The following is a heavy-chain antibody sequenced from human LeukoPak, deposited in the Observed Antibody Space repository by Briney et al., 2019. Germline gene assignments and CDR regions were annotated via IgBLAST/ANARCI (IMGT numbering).Heavy chain of an antibody. D-gene: IGHD3-16*01. V-gene: IGHV5-51*01. CDR1: GYSFTSQW. Sequence: GESLKISCKVSGYSFTSQWIGRVRQMPGKDLEWMGIIYHGDSDTSYSPTFRGQVTMSADKSITTAYLQWDNLRASDSAIYYCARDKSDSQGVFDFWGQGTLVTVSS. CDR3: ARDKSDSQGVFDF. CDR2: IYHGDSDT. J-gene: IGHJ4*02.